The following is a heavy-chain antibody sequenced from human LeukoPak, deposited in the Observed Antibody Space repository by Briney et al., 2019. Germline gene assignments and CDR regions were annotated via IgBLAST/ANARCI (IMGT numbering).Heavy chain of an antibody. V-gene: IGHV4-34*01. CDR3: ARFNYYDSSDYYSFDY. D-gene: IGHD3-22*01. CDR1: GGSFSGYY. CDR2: INHSGST. J-gene: IGHJ4*02. Sequence: SETLSLTCAVYGGSFSGYYWSWIRQPPGKGLEWIGEINHSGSTNYNPSLKSRVTISVDTSKNQFSLKLSSVTAADTAVYYCARFNYYDSSDYYSFDYWGQGTLVTVSS.